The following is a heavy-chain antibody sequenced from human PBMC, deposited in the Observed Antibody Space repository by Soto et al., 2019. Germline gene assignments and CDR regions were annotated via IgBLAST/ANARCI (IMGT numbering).Heavy chain of an antibody. CDR1: GFNFSNYA. CDR3: ARAIGADFFDY. Sequence: PGGSLRLSCTAPGFNFSNYAMSWVRQAPGMGLEWVSTISDSGVNTFFGDSMKDRFTISRDNSKSTVYLQLNTVRAEDTAIYYCARAIGADFFDYWGQGTLVTVSS. CDR2: ISDSGVNT. D-gene: IGHD6-25*01. J-gene: IGHJ4*02. V-gene: IGHV3-23*01.